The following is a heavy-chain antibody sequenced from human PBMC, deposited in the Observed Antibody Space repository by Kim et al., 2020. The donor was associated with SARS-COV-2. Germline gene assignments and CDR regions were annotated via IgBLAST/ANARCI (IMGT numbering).Heavy chain of an antibody. D-gene: IGHD3-10*01. V-gene: IGHV3-23*01. CDR1: GFTFSSYA. J-gene: IGHJ4*02. Sequence: GGSLRLSCAASGFTFSSYAMSWVRQAPGKGLEWVSAISGSGGSTYYADSVKGRFTISRDNSKNTLYLQMNSLSAEDTAVYYCASRPVTMVRGVIINPPFGYWGQGTLVTVSS. CDR3: ASRPVTMVRGVIINPPFGY. CDR2: ISGSGGST.